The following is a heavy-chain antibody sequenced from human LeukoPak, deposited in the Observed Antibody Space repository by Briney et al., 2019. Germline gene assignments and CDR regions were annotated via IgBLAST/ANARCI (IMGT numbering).Heavy chain of an antibody. D-gene: IGHD3-3*01. V-gene: IGHV3-23*01. CDR1: GFTFSTYT. J-gene: IGHJ4*02. CDR3: ARDYDFWSGYYSPTRGYFGY. CDR2: ISGSGGNT. Sequence: PGGSLRLSCAASGFTFSTYTMSWVRQAPGKGLEWVSAISGSGGNTYYADSVKGRFTISRDNSKNTLYLQMDSLRAEDTAVYYCARDYDFWSGYYSPTRGYFGYWGQGTLVTVSS.